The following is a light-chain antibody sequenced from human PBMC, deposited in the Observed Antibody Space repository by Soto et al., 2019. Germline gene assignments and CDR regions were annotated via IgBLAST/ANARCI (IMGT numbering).Light chain of an antibody. CDR3: QQYHTHPFT. V-gene: IGKV1-16*02. Sequence: DIKMTQSPSSLSASVGDRVTITCRASQDISNDLGWFQQQPGKVPKCVIYDATSLQSGVLSKFSGRGSGTEFTLTISSLQPEDFATYYCQQYHTHPFTFGPGTKVDIK. J-gene: IGKJ3*01. CDR1: QDISND. CDR2: DAT.